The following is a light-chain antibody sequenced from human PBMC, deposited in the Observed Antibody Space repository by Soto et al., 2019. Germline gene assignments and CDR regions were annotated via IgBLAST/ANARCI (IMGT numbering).Light chain of an antibody. CDR3: TSYATGSAYV. Sequence: QSVLTQPPSVSGSPGQSVTISCTGTSSDVGGYNRVSWYQQPPGKAPKLLIYDVSNRPSGGSTRFSGSKSGNTASLTISGLQAEDEADYYCTSYATGSAYVFGPGNKLTVL. V-gene: IGLV2-18*02. CDR1: SSDVGGYNR. CDR2: DVS. J-gene: IGLJ1*01.